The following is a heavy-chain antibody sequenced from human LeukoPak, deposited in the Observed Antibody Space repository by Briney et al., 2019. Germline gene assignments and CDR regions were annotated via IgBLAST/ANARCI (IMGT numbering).Heavy chain of an antibody. CDR3: ARDAKYGGYFNY. J-gene: IGHJ4*02. V-gene: IGHV4-61*01. CDR2: IYYNGST. Sequence: SETLSLTCTVSGGSVSSGSYYWSWIRQPPGKGLEWIGYIYYNGSTNYNPSLKSRVTISVDTSKNQFSLKLSSVTAADTAVYYCARDAKYGGYFNYWGQGTLVTVSS. CDR1: GGSVSSGSYY. D-gene: IGHD4/OR15-4a*01.